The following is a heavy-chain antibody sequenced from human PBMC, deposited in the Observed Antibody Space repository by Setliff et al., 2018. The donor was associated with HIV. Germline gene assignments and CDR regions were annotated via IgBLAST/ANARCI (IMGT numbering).Heavy chain of an antibody. CDR3: ARVKDPGYIMEYYYGMDV. Sequence: SETLSLTCTVSGGFISSHYWSWIRQPPGKGLEWIGYIYYSGSTNYNPSLKSRVTISLDTSRNRFSLKLDSVTAADTAIYYCARVKDPGYIMEYYYGMDVWGQGTTVTVSS. CDR2: IYYSGST. J-gene: IGHJ6*02. CDR1: GGFISSHY. D-gene: IGHD3-10*01. V-gene: IGHV4-59*11.